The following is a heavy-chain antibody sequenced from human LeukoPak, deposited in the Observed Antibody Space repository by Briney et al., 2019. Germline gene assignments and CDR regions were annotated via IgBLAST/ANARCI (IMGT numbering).Heavy chain of an antibody. D-gene: IGHD1-26*01. CDR2: IYYSGST. Sequence: PSETLSLSCTVSGGSISSYYWTWIRQPPGKGLEWIGYIYYSGSTKYNPSLKSRVTISVDSSKNHFSLKLSSVAAADTAVYYCARAQVGIVGATEFAYWGQRRLVTVSS. CDR3: ARAQVGIVGATEFAY. CDR1: GGSISSYY. J-gene: IGHJ4*02. V-gene: IGHV4-59*08.